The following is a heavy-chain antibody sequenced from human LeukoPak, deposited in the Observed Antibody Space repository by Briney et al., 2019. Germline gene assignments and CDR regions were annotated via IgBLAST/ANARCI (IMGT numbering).Heavy chain of an antibody. D-gene: IGHD3-10*01. CDR2: IYYSGST. J-gene: IGHJ3*02. CDR3: ARYGFKTFDAFDI. CDR1: GGSISSSSYY. Sequence: SETLSLTCTVSGGSISSSSYYWGWIRQPPGKGLEGFGSIYYSGSTYYNPSLKSRVTISVDTSKNQFSLKLSSVTAADTAVYYCARYGFKTFDAFDIWGQGTMVTVSS. V-gene: IGHV4-39*01.